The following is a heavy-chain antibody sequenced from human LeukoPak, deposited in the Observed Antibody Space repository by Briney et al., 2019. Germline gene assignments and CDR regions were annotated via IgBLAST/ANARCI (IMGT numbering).Heavy chain of an antibody. CDR1: GGSISSSNW. CDR2: IYHSGST. V-gene: IGHV4-4*02. CDR3: ARDESSGGSGTYTLL. Sequence: PSGTLSLTCAVSGGSISSSNWWSWVRQPPGKGLEWIAEIYHSGSTNYNPSLKSRVTISVDKSKNQFSLRLSSVTAADTAVYYCARDESSGGSGTYTLLWGQGTLVTVSS. D-gene: IGHD3-10*01. J-gene: IGHJ4*02.